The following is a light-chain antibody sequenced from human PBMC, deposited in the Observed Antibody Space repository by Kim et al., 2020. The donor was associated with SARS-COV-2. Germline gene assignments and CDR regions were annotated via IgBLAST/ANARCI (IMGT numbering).Light chain of an antibody. V-gene: IGLV1-51*01. CDR3: GTWDNTLTGHYV. Sequence: QSVLTQPPSLSAAPGQKVTISCSGGFSNIGNNFVSWYQQLPGTAPKLLIYDNNKQPSGIPDRFSASKSGTSATLGITGLQTGDEADYYCGTWDNTLTGHYVFGTGTKVTVL. J-gene: IGLJ1*01. CDR1: FSNIGNNF. CDR2: DNN.